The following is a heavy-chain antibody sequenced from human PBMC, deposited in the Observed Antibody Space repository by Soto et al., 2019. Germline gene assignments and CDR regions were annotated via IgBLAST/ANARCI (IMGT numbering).Heavy chain of an antibody. CDR2: INPNSGGT. D-gene: IGHD3-22*01. CDR1: GYTFTGYY. J-gene: IGHJ6*02. Sequence: QVQLVQSGAEVKKPGASVKVSCKASGYTFTGYYMHWVRQAPGQGLEWMGWINPNSGGTNYAQKFQGWVTMTRDTSISTAYMELSRLRSDDTAVYYCARDQHYYDSSGYYVGYYYYYGMDVWGQGTTVTVSS. CDR3: ARDQHYYDSSGYYVGYYYYYGMDV. V-gene: IGHV1-2*04.